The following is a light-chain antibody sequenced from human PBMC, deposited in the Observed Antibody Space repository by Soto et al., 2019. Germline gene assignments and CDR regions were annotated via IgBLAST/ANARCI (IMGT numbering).Light chain of an antibody. Sequence: VIWMTQSPSLLSASTGDRVTISCRMSQRIISYLAWYQQKPGKAPELLIYAASTLQSGVPSRFSGSGSGTDFTLTISCLQSEDFATYYCQQYNTYLTWTFGQGTKVDIK. CDR2: AAS. CDR3: QQYNTYLTWT. J-gene: IGKJ1*01. CDR1: QRIISY. V-gene: IGKV1D-8*01.